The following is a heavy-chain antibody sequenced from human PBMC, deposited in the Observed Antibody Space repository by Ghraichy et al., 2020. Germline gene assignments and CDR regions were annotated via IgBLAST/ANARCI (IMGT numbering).Heavy chain of an antibody. CDR2: ISGSGGST. Sequence: LSLTCAASGFTFSSYAMSWVRQAPGKGLEWVSAISGSGGSTYYADSVKGRFTISRDNSKNTLYLQMNSLRAEDTAIYYCARFSGIRGFDYWGQGTLVTVSS. J-gene: IGHJ4*02. V-gene: IGHV3-23*01. D-gene: IGHD6-13*01. CDR3: ARFSGIRGFDY. CDR1: GFTFSSYA.